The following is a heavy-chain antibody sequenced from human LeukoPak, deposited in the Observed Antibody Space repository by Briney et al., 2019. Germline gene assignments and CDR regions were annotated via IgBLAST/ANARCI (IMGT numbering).Heavy chain of an antibody. CDR3: AKDPLPYYYYYYYMDV. J-gene: IGHJ6*03. CDR1: GFTFSSYG. CDR2: IRYDGSNK. V-gene: IGHV3-30*02. Sequence: GGSLRLSCAASGFTFSSYGTHWVRQAPGKGLEWVAFIRYDGSNKYYADSVKGRFTISRDNSKNTLYLQMNSLRAEDTAVYYCAKDPLPYYYYYYYMDVWGKGTTVTVSS.